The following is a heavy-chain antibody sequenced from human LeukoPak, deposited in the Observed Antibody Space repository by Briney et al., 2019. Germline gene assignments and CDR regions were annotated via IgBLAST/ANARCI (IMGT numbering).Heavy chain of an antibody. CDR2: ISTYNGNT. CDR1: GYMFTSYG. J-gene: IGHJ3*02. D-gene: IGHD3-10*01. Sequence: ASVKVSCKASGYMFTSYGLSWVRQAPGQGPEWMGWISTYNGNTNYAQKLQDRVTMTTDTSTSTAYMELRSLRSDDTALYYCARGWELSIWGQGTMVTVSS. V-gene: IGHV1-18*01. CDR3: ARGWELSI.